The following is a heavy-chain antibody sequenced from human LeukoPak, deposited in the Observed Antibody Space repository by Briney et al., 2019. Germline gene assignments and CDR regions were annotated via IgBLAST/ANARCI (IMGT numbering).Heavy chain of an antibody. V-gene: IGHV4-39*07. D-gene: IGHD2-21*02. Sequence: KPSETLSLTCTVSGGSISSSSYYWGWIRQPPGKGLEWIGSIYYSGSTYYNPSLKSRVTISVDTSKNQFSLKLSSVTAADTAVYYCARVKHIVVVTAMYYFDYWGQGTLVTVSS. J-gene: IGHJ4*02. CDR3: ARVKHIVVVTAMYYFDY. CDR2: IYYSGST. CDR1: GGSISSSSYY.